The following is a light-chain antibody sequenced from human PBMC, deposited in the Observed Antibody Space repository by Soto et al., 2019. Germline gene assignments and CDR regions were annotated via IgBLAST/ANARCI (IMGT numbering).Light chain of an antibody. CDR1: SSNIGAGYD. CDR2: GNT. CDR3: QSYGSNLGGHVV. Sequence: QSVLTQPPSVTGAPGQRVTISCTGSSSNIGAGYDVHWYQQLTGTAPKLLIYGNTNRPSGVPDRFSGSQSGTSASLAITGLQAEDECDFYCQSYGSNLGGHVVFGGGTKLTVL. J-gene: IGLJ2*01. V-gene: IGLV1-40*01.